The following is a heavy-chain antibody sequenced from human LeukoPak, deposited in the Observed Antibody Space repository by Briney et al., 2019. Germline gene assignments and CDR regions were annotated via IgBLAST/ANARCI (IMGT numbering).Heavy chain of an antibody. CDR2: IWYDGSTK. CDR3: AKDLYYYDSSGYLLDY. Sequence: PGRSLTLSCAASGFTFRSYGMHWVLQAPGKGLEWVAVIWYDGSTKYYADSVKGRFTISRDNSKNTLYLQMNSLRAEDTAVYYCAKDLYYYDSSGYLLDYWGQGTLVTVSS. CDR1: GFTFRSYG. V-gene: IGHV3-33*06. D-gene: IGHD3-22*01. J-gene: IGHJ4*02.